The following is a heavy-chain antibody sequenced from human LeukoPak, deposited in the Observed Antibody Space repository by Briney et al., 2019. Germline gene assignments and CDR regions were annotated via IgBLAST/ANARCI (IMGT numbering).Heavy chain of an antibody. CDR3: AKDIQLST. D-gene: IGHD5-24*01. V-gene: IGHV3-23*01. Sequence: SGGSLRLSCAASGFTFSSAAMTWVRQAPGKGLEWVSLIGSSGGSTYYADSVKGRFTISRDNSKNTLTLQMNSLRVEDTAIYYWAKDIQLSTWCLGTMVTDSS. J-gene: IGHJ3*01. CDR2: IGSSGGST. CDR1: GFTFSSAA.